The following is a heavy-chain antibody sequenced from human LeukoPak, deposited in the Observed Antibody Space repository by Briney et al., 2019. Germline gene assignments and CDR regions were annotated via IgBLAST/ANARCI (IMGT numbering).Heavy chain of an antibody. Sequence: PGGSLGLSCAASGFTFSSYWMHWVRQAPGKGLLWVSRINSDGSSTSYADSVEGRFTISRDNAKNTLYLQMNSLRAEDTAVYYCARDRDGYNYDDYWGQGTLVTVSS. J-gene: IGHJ4*02. D-gene: IGHD5-24*01. CDR2: INSDGSST. CDR3: ARDRDGYNYDDY. CDR1: GFTFSSYW. V-gene: IGHV3-74*01.